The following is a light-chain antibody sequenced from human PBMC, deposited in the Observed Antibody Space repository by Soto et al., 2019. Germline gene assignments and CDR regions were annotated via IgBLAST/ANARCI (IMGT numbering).Light chain of an antibody. V-gene: IGKV1-5*03. J-gene: IGKJ1*01. CDR3: T. CDR1: QSFSSW. CDR2: KAS. Sequence: DIQMTQSPSTLSASVGDRVTITCLASQSFSSWLAWYQQKPGRAPNLLIYKASSLESGVPSRFSGSESGTEFTLTISSLHPDDFASYPWTCGQGTKVEIK.